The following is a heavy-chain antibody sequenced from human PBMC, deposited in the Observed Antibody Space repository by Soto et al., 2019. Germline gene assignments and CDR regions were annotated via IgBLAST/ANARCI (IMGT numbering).Heavy chain of an antibody. D-gene: IGHD6-13*01. CDR3: ARVARQQLVLVGWFDP. CDR1: GFTFSSYA. Sequence: GGSLRLSCAASGFTFSSYAMHWVRQAPGKGLEWVAVISYDGSNKYYADSVKGRFTISRDNSKNTLYLQMNSLRAEDTAVYYCARVARQQLVLVGWFDPWGQGTLVTVSS. V-gene: IGHV3-30-3*01. J-gene: IGHJ5*02. CDR2: ISYDGSNK.